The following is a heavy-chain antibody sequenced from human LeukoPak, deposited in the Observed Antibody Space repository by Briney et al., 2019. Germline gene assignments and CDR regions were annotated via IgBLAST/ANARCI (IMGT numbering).Heavy chain of an antibody. V-gene: IGHV3-48*04. D-gene: IGHD2-2*02. CDR1: GFTFSSYS. CDR2: ISSSSSTI. CDR3: ARGDQLLYGHFDY. Sequence: GGSLRLSCAASGFTFSSYSMNWVRQAPGKGLEWVSYISSSSSTIYYADSVKGRFTISRDNAKNTLYLQMNSLRAEDTAVYYCARGDQLLYGHFDYWGQGTLVTVSS. J-gene: IGHJ4*02.